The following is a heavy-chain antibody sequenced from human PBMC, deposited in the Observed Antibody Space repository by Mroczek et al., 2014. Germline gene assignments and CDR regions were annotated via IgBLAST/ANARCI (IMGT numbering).Heavy chain of an antibody. J-gene: IGHJ6*02. V-gene: IGHV1-58*02. CDR2: IVVGSGNT. Sequence: QLVESGPEVKKPGTSVKVSCKASGFTFTSSAMQWVRQARGQRLEWIGWIVVGSGNTNYAQKFQERVTITRDMSTSTAYMELSSLRSEDTAVYYCAASSPILGDYYYYYGMDVWGQGTTVTVSS. CDR3: AASSPILGDYYYYYGMDV. CDR1: GFTFTSSA. D-gene: IGHD3-16*01.